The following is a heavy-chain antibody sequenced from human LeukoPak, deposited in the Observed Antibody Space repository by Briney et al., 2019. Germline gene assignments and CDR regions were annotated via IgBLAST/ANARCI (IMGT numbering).Heavy chain of an antibody. Sequence: PSETLSLTCTVSGGSISSGDYYWSWLRQPPGKGLEWIGYIYYSGSTYYNPSLKSRVTISVDTSKNQFSLKLSSVTAADTAVYYCARARTEYYYDSSGCAFDIWGQGTMVTVSS. J-gene: IGHJ3*02. D-gene: IGHD3-22*01. V-gene: IGHV4-30-4*01. CDR3: ARARTEYYYDSSGCAFDI. CDR1: GGSISSGDYY. CDR2: IYYSGST.